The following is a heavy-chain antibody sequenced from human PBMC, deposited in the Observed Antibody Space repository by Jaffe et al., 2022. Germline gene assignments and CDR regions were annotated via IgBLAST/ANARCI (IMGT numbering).Heavy chain of an antibody. CDR1: GGSFSGYY. V-gene: IGHV4-34*01. D-gene: IGHD2-15*01. J-gene: IGHJ4*02. Sequence: QVQLQQWGAGLLKPSETLSLTCAVYGGSFSGYYWSWIRQPPGKGLEWIGEINHSGSTNYNPSLKSRVTISVDTSKNQFSLKLSSVTAADTAVYYCARGLRPSKRYCSGGSCPDFDYWGQGTLVTVSS. CDR3: ARGLRPSKRYCSGGSCPDFDY. CDR2: INHSGST.